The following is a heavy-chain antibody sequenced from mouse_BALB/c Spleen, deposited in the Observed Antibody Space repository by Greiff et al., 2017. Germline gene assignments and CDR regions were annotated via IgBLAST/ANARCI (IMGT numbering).Heavy chain of an antibody. J-gene: IGHJ4*01. CDR2: IWAGGST. CDR1: GFSLTSYG. V-gene: IGHV2-9*02. CDR3: ARDYYDGYYDYAMDY. Sequence: VAPSQSLSITCTVSGFSLTSYGVHWVRQPPGKGLEWLGVIWAGGSTNYNSALMSRLSISKDNSKSQVFLKMNSLQTDDTAMYYCARDYYDGYYDYAMDYWGQGTSVTVSS. D-gene: IGHD2-3*01.